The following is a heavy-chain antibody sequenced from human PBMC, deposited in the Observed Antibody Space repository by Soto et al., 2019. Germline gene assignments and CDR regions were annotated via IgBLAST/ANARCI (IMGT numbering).Heavy chain of an antibody. CDR2: IANRANNYAT. J-gene: IGHJ3*02. Sequence: EVQLVESGGGLVQPGGSLRLSCAASGSIFSDHYMDLVRQAPGKGLEWVGRIANRANNYATAYAASVKGRFTISRDDSKNSQYQQQTSPRTEDTAVYYCSRCYRGLNICALDIWGLGTMVTVYS. V-gene: IGHV3-72*01. CDR3: SRCYRGLNICALDI. CDR1: GSIFSDHY. D-gene: IGHD3-16*02.